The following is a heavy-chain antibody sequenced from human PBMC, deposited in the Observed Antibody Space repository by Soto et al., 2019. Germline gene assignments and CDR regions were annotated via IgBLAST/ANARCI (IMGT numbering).Heavy chain of an antibody. V-gene: IGHV3-30*03. Sequence: GGSLRLSCAASGFTFSSYGMHWVRQAPGKGLEWVAVISYDGSNKYYADSVKGRFTISRDNSKNTLYLQMNSLRSEDTAVYYCARGVVGSWKDGFFDHWGQGTLVTVSS. D-gene: IGHD1-1*01. CDR2: ISYDGSNK. CDR1: GFTFSSYG. CDR3: ARGVVGSWKDGFFDH. J-gene: IGHJ4*02.